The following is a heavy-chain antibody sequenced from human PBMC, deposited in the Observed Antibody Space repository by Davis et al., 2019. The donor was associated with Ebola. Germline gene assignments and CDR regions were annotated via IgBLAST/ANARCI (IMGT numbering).Heavy chain of an antibody. V-gene: IGHV3-9*01. CDR3: AKMGNGASYGMDV. CDR1: GFTFDDYA. J-gene: IGHJ6*02. D-gene: IGHD4-23*01. Sequence: SLKISCAASGFTFDDYAMHWVRQAPGKGLEWVSGISWNSGSIGYADSVKGRFTISRDNAKNSLYLQMNSLRAEDTALYYCAKMGNGASYGMDVWGQGTTVTVSS. CDR2: ISWNSGSI.